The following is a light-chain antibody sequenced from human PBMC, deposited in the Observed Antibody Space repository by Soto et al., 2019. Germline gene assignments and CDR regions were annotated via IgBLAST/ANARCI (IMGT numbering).Light chain of an antibody. CDR2: GAF. J-gene: IGKJ1*01. CDR1: QSLLQSNRFNY. CDR3: QQYSNWPKT. Sequence: DIVMTQSPLSLSVTPGEPASISCRSSQSLLQSNRFNYLEWHLQKTGQSPRLLIFGAFTRAAGVPARFSGSGSGTEFTLTISSLQSEDSAVYFCQQYSNWPKTFGQGTKVDNK. V-gene: IGKV2-28*01.